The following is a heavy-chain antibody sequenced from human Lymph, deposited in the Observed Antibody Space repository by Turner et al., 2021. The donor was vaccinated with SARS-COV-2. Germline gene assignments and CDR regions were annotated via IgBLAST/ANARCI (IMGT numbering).Heavy chain of an antibody. J-gene: IGHJ4*02. V-gene: IGHV3-7*01. Sequence: EVQLVESGGVLVQPGGSLRLSTAASGFTFRYYWMSWVPQGRGEGIEWVDNIKQDGSEKYYVDSVKGRFTISRDNTKNSLFLQMNSLRAEDTAVYYCARMGSYSWYLDDWGQGTLVTVSS. D-gene: IGHD3-16*02. CDR1: GFTFRYYW. CDR2: IKQDGSEK. CDR3: ARMGSYSWYLDD.